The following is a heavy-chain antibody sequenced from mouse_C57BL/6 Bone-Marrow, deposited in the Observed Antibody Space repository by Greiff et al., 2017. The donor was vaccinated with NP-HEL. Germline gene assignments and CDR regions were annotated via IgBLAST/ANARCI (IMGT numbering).Heavy chain of an antibody. Sequence: EVHLVESGPGLVKPSQSLSLTCSVTGYSITSGYYWNWIRQFPGNKLEWMGYISYDGSNNYNPSLKNRISITRDTSKNQFFLKLNSVTTEDTATYYCARDDYYGSSFYWYFDVWGTGTTVTVSS. V-gene: IGHV3-6*01. D-gene: IGHD1-1*01. CDR1: GYSITSGYY. CDR3: ARDDYYGSSFYWYFDV. CDR2: ISYDGSN. J-gene: IGHJ1*03.